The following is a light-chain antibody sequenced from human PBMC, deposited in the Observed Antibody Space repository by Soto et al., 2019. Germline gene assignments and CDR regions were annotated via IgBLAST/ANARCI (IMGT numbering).Light chain of an antibody. CDR2: DLS. CDR3: SSYTTSSTPVV. V-gene: IGLV2-14*01. CDR1: SSDIGRYNY. J-gene: IGLJ2*01. Sequence: QSALTQPASVSGSPGQSITISCTGSSSDIGRYNYVSWYQQHPGKAPKLMIYDLSNRPSGVSNRFSGSKSGNTASLTISGLQAEDEADYYCSSYTTSSTPVVFGGGTKLTVL.